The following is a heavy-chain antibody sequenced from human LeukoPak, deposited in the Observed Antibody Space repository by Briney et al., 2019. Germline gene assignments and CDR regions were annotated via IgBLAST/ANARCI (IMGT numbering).Heavy chain of an antibody. CDR2: IYYSGST. V-gene: IGHV4-39*07. J-gene: IGHJ3*02. CDR3: ARGGIAAALDAFDI. CDR1: GGSISSSTYY. Sequence: SETLSLTCTVSGGSISSSTYYWGWIRQPPGKGLEWIGSIYYSGSTYYNPSLKSRVTISVDTSKNQFSLKLSSVTAADTAVYYCARGGIAAALDAFDIWGQGTMVTVSS. D-gene: IGHD6-13*01.